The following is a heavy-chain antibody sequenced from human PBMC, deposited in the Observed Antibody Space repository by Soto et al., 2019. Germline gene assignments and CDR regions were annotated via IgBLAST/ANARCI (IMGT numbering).Heavy chain of an antibody. CDR3: ARGGVITLGFGPEYFDY. J-gene: IGHJ4*02. D-gene: IGHD3-10*01. Sequence: GGSLRLSCAASGFTFSSYGMHWVRQAPGKGLEWVAVIWYDGSNKYYADSVKGRFTISRDNSKNTLYLQMNSLRAEDTAVYYCARGGVITLGFGPEYFDYWGQGTLVTVSS. CDR1: GFTFSSYG. V-gene: IGHV3-33*01. CDR2: IWYDGSNK.